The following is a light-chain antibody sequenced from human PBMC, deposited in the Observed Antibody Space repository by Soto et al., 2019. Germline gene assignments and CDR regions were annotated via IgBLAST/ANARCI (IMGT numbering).Light chain of an antibody. CDR1: SSDIGGYNY. J-gene: IGLJ2*01. CDR2: DVS. Sequence: QSALTQPASVSGSPGQSITISCTGTSSDIGGYNYVSWYQQHPGKAPKLIIYDVSYRPSGISPRFSGSKSDNTASLTISGLQAEDEADYYCSSYTTSTTVLFGGGTKLTVL. V-gene: IGLV2-14*01. CDR3: SSYTTSTTVL.